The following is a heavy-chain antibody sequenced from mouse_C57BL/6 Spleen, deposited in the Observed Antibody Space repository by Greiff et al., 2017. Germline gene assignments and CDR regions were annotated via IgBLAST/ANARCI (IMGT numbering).Heavy chain of an antibody. CDR1: GYTFTSYW. CDR3: ASYGNYSYYYAMDY. Sequence: QVQLQQPGAELVMPGASVKLSCKASGYTFTSYWMHWVKQRPGQGLEWIGEIDPSDSYTNYNQKFKGKSTLTVDKSSSTAYMQLSSLTSEDSAVYYCASYGNYSYYYAMDYWGQGTSVTVSS. J-gene: IGHJ4*01. D-gene: IGHD2-1*01. V-gene: IGHV1-69*01. CDR2: IDPSDSYT.